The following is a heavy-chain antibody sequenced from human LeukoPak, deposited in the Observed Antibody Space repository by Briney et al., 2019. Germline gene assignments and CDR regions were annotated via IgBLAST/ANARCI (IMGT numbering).Heavy chain of an antibody. CDR2: IYHRGTT. D-gene: IGHD3-22*01. CDR1: GGSISSGGYS. CDR3: ARLGAPSINYYDDRGYFDL. J-gene: IGHJ2*01. V-gene: IGHV4-30-4*07. Sequence: PSETLSLTCAVSGGSISSGGYSWSWIRQPPGKGLEWIGNIYHRGTTYYNPSLKSRVTISVDTSKNQFSLKLSSVTAADTAVYYCARLGAPSINYYDDRGYFDLWGRGTLVTVSS.